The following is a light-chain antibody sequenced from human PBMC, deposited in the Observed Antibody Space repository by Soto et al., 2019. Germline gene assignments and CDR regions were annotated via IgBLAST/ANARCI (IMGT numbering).Light chain of an antibody. CDR1: SRDVGGYNY. J-gene: IGLJ2*01. V-gene: IGLV2-14*01. CDR2: DVR. Sequence: QSALTQPASVSGSPGQSITISCTGTSRDVGGYNYVSWYQQHPGKAPKLMIYDVRNRRSGVSNRFSGSKSGNTASLTISGLQAEGEADYYCSSYSSSSTLVFGGGTKLTV. CDR3: SSYSSSSTLV.